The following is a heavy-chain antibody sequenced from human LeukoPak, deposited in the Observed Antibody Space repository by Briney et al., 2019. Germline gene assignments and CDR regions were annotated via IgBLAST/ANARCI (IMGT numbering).Heavy chain of an antibody. Sequence: RPGGSLRLSCAASGFTFTDYYMSWVRQAPGKGLEWVSYISTGGDIKYYADSVKGRFTVSRDNAKNSLFLQMNSLGAEDTAVYYCTREDYYYASGYWAQGTLVTVSS. J-gene: IGHJ4*02. CDR1: GFTFTDYY. D-gene: IGHD3-10*01. V-gene: IGHV3-11*04. CDR2: ISTGGDIK. CDR3: TREDYYYASGY.